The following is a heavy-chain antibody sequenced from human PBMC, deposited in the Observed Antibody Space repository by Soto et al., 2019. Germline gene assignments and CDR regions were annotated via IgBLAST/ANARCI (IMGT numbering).Heavy chain of an antibody. J-gene: IGHJ5*02. CDR2: IYWDDDK. CDR1: GFSLSTSGVG. CDR3: AHSRIVGARSTWFDP. V-gene: IGHV2-5*02. Sequence: QITLKESGPTLVKPTQTLTLTCTFSGFSLSTSGVGVGWIRQPPGKALEWLALIYWDDDKRYSPSLKSRLTITKDTSKNQVVLTMTNMDPVHTATYYCAHSRIVGARSTWFDPWGQGTLVTVSS. D-gene: IGHD1-26*01.